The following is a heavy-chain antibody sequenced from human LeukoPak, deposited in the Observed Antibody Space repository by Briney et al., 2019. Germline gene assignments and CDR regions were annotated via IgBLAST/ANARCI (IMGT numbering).Heavy chain of an antibody. CDR3: AKDLAGYYADYFDY. CDR1: GFTFSNYA. CDR2: ITGTGGGT. D-gene: IGHD3-22*01. V-gene: IGHV3-23*01. J-gene: IGHJ4*02. Sequence: PGGSLRLSCAGSGFTFSNYAMSWVRQAPGKGLEWVSAITGTGGGTFYTDSVKGRFIISRDNSKNTLYLQMDSLRAEDTAVYYCAKDLAGYYADYFDYWGQGTLVTVSS.